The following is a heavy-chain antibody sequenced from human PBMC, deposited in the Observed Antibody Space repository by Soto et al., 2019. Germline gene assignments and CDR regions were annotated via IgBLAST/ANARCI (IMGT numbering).Heavy chain of an antibody. CDR2: ITGGANT. CDR3: ARANWYSEY. CDR1: GFTFSSYA. J-gene: IGHJ4*02. Sequence: GGSLRLSCAASGFTFSSYAMSWVRRAPGKGLEWVSAITGGANTYYADSVKGRFTISRDNSKNTLYLQMNSLRAEDTAVYYCARANWYSEYWGQGTLVTVSS. V-gene: IGHV3-23*01. D-gene: IGHD7-27*01.